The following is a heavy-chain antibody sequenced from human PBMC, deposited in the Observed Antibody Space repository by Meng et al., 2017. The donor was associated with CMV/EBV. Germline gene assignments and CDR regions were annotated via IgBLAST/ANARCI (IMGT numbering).Heavy chain of an antibody. CDR1: GGSISSGDYY. J-gene: IGHJ5*02. V-gene: IGHV4-30-4*08. CDR3: ARVYCSGGSCYGNWFDP. D-gene: IGHD2-15*01. Sequence: QVQPQESCSGLGKPSQTLCPTCTVSGGSISSGDYYWSRIRQPPGKGLEWIGYIYYSGSTYYKPSLKSRVTISVDTSKNQFSLKLSSVTAADTAVYYCARVYCSGGSCYGNWFDPWGQGTLVTVSS. CDR2: IYYSGST.